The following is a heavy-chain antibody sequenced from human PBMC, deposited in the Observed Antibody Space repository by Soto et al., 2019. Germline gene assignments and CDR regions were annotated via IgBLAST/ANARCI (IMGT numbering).Heavy chain of an antibody. J-gene: IGHJ6*02. CDR1: GFTFSSYG. Sequence: QVQLVESGGGVVQPGRSLRLSCAASGFTFSSYGMHWVRQAPGKGLEWVAVISYDGSNKYYADSVKGRFTISRDNSKNTLYLQMNSLRAEDTAVYYCAKAQVSIVLVPAATYYYYGMDVWGQGTTVTVSS. V-gene: IGHV3-30*18. CDR2: ISYDGSNK. D-gene: IGHD2-2*01. CDR3: AKAQVSIVLVPAATYYYYGMDV.